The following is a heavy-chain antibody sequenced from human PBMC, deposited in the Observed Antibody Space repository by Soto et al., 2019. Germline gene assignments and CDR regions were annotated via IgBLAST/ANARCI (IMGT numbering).Heavy chain of an antibody. D-gene: IGHD3-22*01. J-gene: IGHJ6*02. Sequence: SSVKVSCKASGYTFTSYYMHWVRQAPGQGLEWMGIINPSGGSTSYAQKFQGRVTMTRDTSTSTVYMELSSLRSEDTAVYYGARWDTMIVVVKYGMDVWGHGSTV. CDR2: INPSGGST. V-gene: IGHV1-46*01. CDR3: ARWDTMIVVVKYGMDV. CDR1: GYTFTSYY.